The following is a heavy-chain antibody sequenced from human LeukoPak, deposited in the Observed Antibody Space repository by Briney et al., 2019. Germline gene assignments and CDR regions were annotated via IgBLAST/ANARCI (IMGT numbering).Heavy chain of an antibody. CDR3: ARENDWNGGFDP. CDR1: GGSFSGYY. J-gene: IGHJ5*02. CDR2: INHSGST. Sequence: SETLSLTCAVYGGSFSGYYWSWIRQPPGKGLVWIGEINHSGSTNYNPSLKSRVTISVDTSKNHFSLKLSSVTAADTAVYYCARENDWNGGFDPWGQGTLVTVSS. V-gene: IGHV4-34*01. D-gene: IGHD1-1*01.